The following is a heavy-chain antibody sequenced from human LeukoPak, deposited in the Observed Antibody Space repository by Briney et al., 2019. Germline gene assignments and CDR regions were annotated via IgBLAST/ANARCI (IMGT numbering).Heavy chain of an antibody. V-gene: IGHV1-46*01. Sequence: GASVKVSCKASGYTFTGYTFTSYSIHWVRQAPGQGLEWMGIINPSGGSTTYAQKFQGRVTMTSDTSTSTVSMELSSLRSEDTAVYYCARGARYFDYWGQGTLVTVSS. CDR1: GYTFTGYTFTSYS. CDR2: INPSGGST. CDR3: ARGARYFDY. J-gene: IGHJ4*02.